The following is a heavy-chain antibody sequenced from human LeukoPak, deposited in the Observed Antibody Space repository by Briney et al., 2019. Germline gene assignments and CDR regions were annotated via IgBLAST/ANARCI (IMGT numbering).Heavy chain of an antibody. V-gene: IGHV3-43*02. D-gene: IGHD6-19*01. Sequence: GGSLRLSCAASGFTISSYEMDWVRQAPGKGLEWVSLISGDGGSTYYADSVKGRFTISRDNSKNSLYLQMNSLRTEDSALYYCAKPSGWLIDYWGQGTLVTVSS. CDR2: ISGDGGST. CDR1: GFTISSYE. J-gene: IGHJ4*02. CDR3: AKPSGWLIDY.